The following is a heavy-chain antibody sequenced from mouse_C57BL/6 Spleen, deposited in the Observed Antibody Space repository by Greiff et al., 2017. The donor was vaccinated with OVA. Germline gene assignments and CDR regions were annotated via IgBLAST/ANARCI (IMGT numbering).Heavy chain of an antibody. CDR3: ARSDTGSY. CDR2: IIPNNGGT. D-gene: IGHD5-1-1*01. CDR1: GYTFTDYN. J-gene: IGHJ2*01. V-gene: IGHV1-22*01. Sequence: EVKLMESGPELVKPGASVKISCKASGYTFTDYNMHWVKQSPGTRLEWIGYIIPNNGGTSYNQKFKGTATFTVNKSSSTAYMELRGLTSDDSADYYCARSDTGSYWGQGTTLTVSS.